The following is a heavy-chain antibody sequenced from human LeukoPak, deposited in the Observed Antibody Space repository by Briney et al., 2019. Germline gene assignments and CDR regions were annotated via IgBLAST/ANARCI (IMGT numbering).Heavy chain of an antibody. J-gene: IGHJ6*04. Sequence: AASVKVSCKASGGTFSSYAISWVRQAPGQGLEWMGGIIPIFGTANYAQKFQGRVTITADESTSTAYMELSSLRSEDTAVYYCARDSTGEDYYYYGMGVWGKGTTVTVSS. CDR2: IIPIFGTA. CDR3: ARDSTGEDYYYYGMGV. CDR1: GGTFSSYA. V-gene: IGHV1-69*13. D-gene: IGHD3-10*01.